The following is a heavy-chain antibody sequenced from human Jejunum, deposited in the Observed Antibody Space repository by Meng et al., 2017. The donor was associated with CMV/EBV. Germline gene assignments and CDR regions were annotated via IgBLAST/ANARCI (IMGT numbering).Heavy chain of an antibody. J-gene: IGHJ4*02. CDR1: GDSISSNTHY. Sequence: VTGDSISSNTHYWGWIRQPPGKGLEWIGSIYYSGSTYYNPSLKSRVTISLDTSNNQFSLDLSSVTAADTAVYYCARWRVVTLSFDYWGQGTLVTVS. V-gene: IGHV4-39*07. D-gene: IGHD2-21*02. CDR3: ARWRVVTLSFDY. CDR2: IYYSGST.